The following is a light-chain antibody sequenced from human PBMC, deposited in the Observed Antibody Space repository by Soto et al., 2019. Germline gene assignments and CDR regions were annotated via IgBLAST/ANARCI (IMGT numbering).Light chain of an antibody. Sequence: DIQMTQSPSSVSASVGDRGTITCRASQDISNWLAWYQQKPGEAPKLLIFSASNLQSGVPSRFSGSGSGTELSLTISSQQPEDFATYFCQQAKSFPLTFGQGTRLEIK. CDR3: QQAKSFPLT. J-gene: IGKJ5*01. CDR2: SAS. CDR1: QDISNW. V-gene: IGKV1-12*01.